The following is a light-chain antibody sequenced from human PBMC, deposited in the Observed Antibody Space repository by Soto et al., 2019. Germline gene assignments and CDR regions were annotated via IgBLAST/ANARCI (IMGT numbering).Light chain of an antibody. V-gene: IGLV1-44*01. CDR2: SNS. CDR1: SSNIGSNT. CDR3: AAWDDGLNALV. Sequence: QSVLTQPTSASGTPGQTVIISCSGSSSNIGSNTVNWYQQLPGTAPKLLIFSNSQRPSVVPDRFSGSRSGTSASLPITGVQSEDEAHYYCAAWDDGLNALVFGGGTKLTVL. J-gene: IGLJ2*01.